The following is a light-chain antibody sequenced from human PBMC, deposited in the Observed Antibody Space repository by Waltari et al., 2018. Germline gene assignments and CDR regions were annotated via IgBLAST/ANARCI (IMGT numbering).Light chain of an antibody. CDR3: GTWDDSLSAGM. V-gene: IGLV1-51*01. Sequence: QSVLTQPPSLSAAPGQTVTISCSGSSSNIGSNYVSWYQQLPGTAPKLPIYDNGKRPPGIPDRFSGSNAGTSATLAITGLQTGDEAHYYCGTWDDSLSAGMFGGGTKLTV. J-gene: IGLJ3*02. CDR1: SSNIGSNY. CDR2: DNG.